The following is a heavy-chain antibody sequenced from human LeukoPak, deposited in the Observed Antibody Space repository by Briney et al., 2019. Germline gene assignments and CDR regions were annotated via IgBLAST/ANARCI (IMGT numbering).Heavy chain of an antibody. J-gene: IGHJ6*02. CDR1: GFTFDDYA. V-gene: IGHV3-9*01. CDR3: AKDMGRTTVTRSYYHYGMDV. CDR2: ISWNSGSI. D-gene: IGHD4-17*01. Sequence: GGSLRLSCAASGFTFDDYAMHWVRQAPGKGLEWVSGISWNSGSIGYADSVKGRFTISRDNAKNSLYLQMNSLRAEDTALYFCAKDMGRTTVTRSYYHYGMDVWGQGTTVTVSS.